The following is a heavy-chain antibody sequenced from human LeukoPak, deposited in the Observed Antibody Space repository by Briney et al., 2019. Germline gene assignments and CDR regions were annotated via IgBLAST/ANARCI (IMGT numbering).Heavy chain of an antibody. CDR2: ISAYNGNT. D-gene: IGHD3-22*01. CDR1: GYAFTSYG. Sequence: GASVQVSCKASGYAFTSYGISWVRQAPGQGLEWMGWISAYNGNTNYAQKLQGRVTMTTDTSTSTAYMELRSLRSDDTAVFYCAREDYYDSSFQHWGQGTLVTVSS. J-gene: IGHJ1*01. CDR3: AREDYYDSSFQH. V-gene: IGHV1-18*01.